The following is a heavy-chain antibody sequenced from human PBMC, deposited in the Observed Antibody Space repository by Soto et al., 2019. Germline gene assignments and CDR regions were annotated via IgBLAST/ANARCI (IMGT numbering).Heavy chain of an antibody. J-gene: IGHJ6*02. V-gene: IGHV1-2*04. Sequence: ASVKVSCKASGYTFTGYYMHWVRQAPGQGLEWMGWINPNSGGTNYAQKFQGWVTMTRDTSISTAYMELSRLRSDDTAVYYCARGLVATITAGMDVWGQGTTVTVSS. D-gene: IGHD5-12*01. CDR2: INPNSGGT. CDR3: ARGLVATITAGMDV. CDR1: GYTFTGYY.